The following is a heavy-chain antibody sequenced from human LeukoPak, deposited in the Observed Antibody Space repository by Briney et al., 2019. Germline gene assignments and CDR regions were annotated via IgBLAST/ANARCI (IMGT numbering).Heavy chain of an antibody. Sequence: ASVKVSCKASGYTFTGYYMHCVRQAPGQGIEWMGWINPNSGGTNYAQKFQGRVTMTRDTSISTAYMELSRLRSDDTAVYYCARDPSIAARFASIHALWYFDYWGQGTLVTVSS. CDR1: GYTFTGYY. J-gene: IGHJ4*02. CDR2: INPNSGGT. CDR3: ARDPSIAARFASIHALWYFDY. V-gene: IGHV1-2*02. D-gene: IGHD6-6*01.